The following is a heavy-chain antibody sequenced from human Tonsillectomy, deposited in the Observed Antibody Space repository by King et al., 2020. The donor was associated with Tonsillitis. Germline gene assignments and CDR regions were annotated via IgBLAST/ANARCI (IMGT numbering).Heavy chain of an antibody. CDR1: GDSISSGSYY. J-gene: IGHJ4*02. CDR2: VYTSGST. Sequence: LQLQESGPGLVKPSQTLSLTCTVSGDSISSGSYYWSWIRQPAGKGLEWIGRVYTSGSTNYNPSLKSRVTMSVDTSKNQFSLKLTSVTAADTAVYYCARDGVVEPAANWGQGTLVTVSS. D-gene: IGHD2-2*01. CDR3: ARDGVVEPAAN. V-gene: IGHV4-61*02.